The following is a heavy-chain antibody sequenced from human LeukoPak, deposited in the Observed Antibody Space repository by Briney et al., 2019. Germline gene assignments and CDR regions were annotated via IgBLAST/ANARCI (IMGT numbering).Heavy chain of an antibody. CDR2: ISSSGSSI. CDR3: ASGGSMKWY. Sequence: PGGSLRLSSAASGFPFSNYEMNWVRQAPGKGLEWVSYISSSGSSIYYVDSVKGRFSISRDNAKNSLYLQMNSLRVEDTAVYYCASGGSMKWYWGQGTLVTVSS. CDR1: GFPFSNYE. J-gene: IGHJ4*02. D-gene: IGHD1-26*01. V-gene: IGHV3-48*03.